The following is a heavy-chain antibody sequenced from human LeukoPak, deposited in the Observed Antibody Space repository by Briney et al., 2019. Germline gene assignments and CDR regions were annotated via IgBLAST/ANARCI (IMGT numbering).Heavy chain of an antibody. D-gene: IGHD5-18*01. Sequence: GGSLRLSCAASGFTFSSYSMNWVRQAPGKGLEWASSISSSSSYIYYADSVKGRFTISRDNAKDSLYLQMNSLGAEDTAVYYCARGRKYTSGYRVTELGSGYSDYWGQGTLVTVSS. CDR3: ARGRKYTSGYRVTELGSGYSDY. CDR1: GFTFSSYS. J-gene: IGHJ4*02. CDR2: ISSSSSYI. V-gene: IGHV3-21*04.